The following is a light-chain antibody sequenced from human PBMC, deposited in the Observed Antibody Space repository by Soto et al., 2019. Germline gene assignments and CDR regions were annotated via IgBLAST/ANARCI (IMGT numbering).Light chain of an antibody. CDR1: QTISSW. J-gene: IGKJ1*01. V-gene: IGKV1-5*03. Sequence: DIQMTQSPSTLSGSVGDRVTITCRASQTISSWLAWYQQKPGKAPKLLIYKASTLKSGVPSRFSGSGSGTEFTLNISSLQADDFATYYCQHYNSYSEAFGQGTKVDIK. CDR3: QHYNSYSEA. CDR2: KAS.